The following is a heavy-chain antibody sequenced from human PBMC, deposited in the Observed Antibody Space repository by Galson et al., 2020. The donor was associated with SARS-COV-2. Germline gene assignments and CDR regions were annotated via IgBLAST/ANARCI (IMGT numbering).Heavy chain of an antibody. CDR3: TTDVGVPGHDFWSGADY. CDR2: IKSKTDGGTT. CDR1: GFTFSNAW. D-gene: IGHD3-3*01. J-gene: IGHJ4*02. Sequence: GESLKISCAASGFTFSNAWMSWVRQAPGKGLEWVGRIKSKTDGGTTDYAAPVKGRFTISRDDSKNTLYLQMNSLKTEDTAVYYCTTDVGVPGHDFWSGADYWGQGTLVTVSS. V-gene: IGHV3-15*01.